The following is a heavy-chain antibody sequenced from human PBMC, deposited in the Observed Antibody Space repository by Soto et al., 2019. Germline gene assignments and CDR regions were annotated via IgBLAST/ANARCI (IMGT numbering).Heavy chain of an antibody. CDR2: IIPILGIA. D-gene: IGHD6-6*01. CDR1: GGTFSSYT. Sequence: QVQLVQSGAEVKKPGSSVKVSCKAAGGTFSSYTISWVRQAPGQGLEWMGRIIPILGIANYAQKFQGRVTITADKSTRTAYMELSSLRSEDTAVYYCAREGQLVPQFDYWGQGTRVTVSS. V-gene: IGHV1-69*08. J-gene: IGHJ4*02. CDR3: AREGQLVPQFDY.